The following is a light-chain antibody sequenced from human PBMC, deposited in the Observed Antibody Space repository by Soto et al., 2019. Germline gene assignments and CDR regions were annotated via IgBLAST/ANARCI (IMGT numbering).Light chain of an antibody. J-gene: IGLJ1*01. CDR1: SSNIGAGYD. V-gene: IGLV1-40*01. Sequence: QSVLTQPPSVSGAPGQRVTISCTGSSSNIGAGYDVHWYQQLPGTAPKLLIYGNSNRPSGVPDRFSGSNSGSTASLTISGLQAEDEADYYCCSYVGATTYVFGTGTKLTVL. CDR2: GNS. CDR3: CSYVGATTYV.